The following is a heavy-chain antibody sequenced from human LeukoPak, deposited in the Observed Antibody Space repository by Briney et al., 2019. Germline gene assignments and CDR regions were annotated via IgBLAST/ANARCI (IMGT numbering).Heavy chain of an antibody. V-gene: IGHV4-59*01. J-gene: IGHJ4*02. Sequence: ASETLSLTCTVSGGSISGYYWSWIRQPPGKGLEWLGYIHYSGTTNYNPSLNNRVAISVDTSKNQFSLKLSSVTAADTAVYYCARDRSGWYGGFDYWGQGTLVTVSS. D-gene: IGHD6-19*01. CDR2: IHYSGTT. CDR3: ARDRSGWYGGFDY. CDR1: GGSISGYY.